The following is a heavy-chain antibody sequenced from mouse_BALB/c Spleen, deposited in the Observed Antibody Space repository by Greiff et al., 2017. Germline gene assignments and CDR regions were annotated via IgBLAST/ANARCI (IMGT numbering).Heavy chain of an antibody. CDR1: GYTFTSYW. D-gene: IGHD2-3*01. J-gene: IGHJ2*01. Sequence: QVQLKQSGAELAKPGASVKMSCKASGYTFTSYWMHWVKQRPGQGLEWIGYINPSTGYTEYNQKFKDKATLTADKSSSTAYMQLSSLTSEDSAVYYCARNGYYLYYFDYWGQGTTLTVSS. CDR2: INPSTGYT. CDR3: ARNGYYLYYFDY. V-gene: IGHV1-7*01.